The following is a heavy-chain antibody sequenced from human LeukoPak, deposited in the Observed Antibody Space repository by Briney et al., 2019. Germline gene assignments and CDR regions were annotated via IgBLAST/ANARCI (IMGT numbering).Heavy chain of an antibody. CDR3: TRASADSSSSQGHY. CDR2: IRSKANNYAT. D-gene: IGHD6-6*01. CDR1: GFTFSGSA. Sequence: PGGSLRLSCAASGFTFSGSAMHWVRQASGKGLEWVGRIRSKANNYATAYAASVKGSFTSSRDETKNTAYLQMNSLRTEDTAVYYCTRASADSSSSQGHYWGQGTLVTVSS. J-gene: IGHJ4*02. V-gene: IGHV3-73*01.